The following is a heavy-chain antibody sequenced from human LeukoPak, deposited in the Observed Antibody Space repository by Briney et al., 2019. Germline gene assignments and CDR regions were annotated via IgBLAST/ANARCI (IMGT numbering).Heavy chain of an antibody. J-gene: IGHJ4*02. D-gene: IGHD3-16*02. CDR1: GYSFTSYW. CDR2: IYPGDSDT. V-gene: IGHV5-51*01. CDR3: VRGGVIAQNYFDY. Sequence: GESLKISCKGSGYSFTSYWIGWVRQMPGKGLEWMGIIYPGDSDTRYSPSFQGQVTISADKSISTGYLQWSSLKASDTAMYYCVRGGVIAQNYFDYWGQGTLVTVSS.